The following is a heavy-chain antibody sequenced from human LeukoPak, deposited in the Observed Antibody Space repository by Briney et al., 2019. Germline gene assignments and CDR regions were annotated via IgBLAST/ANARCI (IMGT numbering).Heavy chain of an antibody. CDR3: ARDDYDSRGYYDGGF. J-gene: IGHJ4*02. CDR2: INPSSGST. D-gene: IGHD3-22*01. V-gene: IGHV1-46*01. CDR1: GYTFTSYY. Sequence: ASVKVSLTSSGYTFTSYYMHWVRQAPAPGIGWMGIINPSSGSTSYAQKFQGGVTITCDTSTSTVYMELSSLRSEDTAVYYCARDDYDSRGYYDGGFWGQGTLVTVSS.